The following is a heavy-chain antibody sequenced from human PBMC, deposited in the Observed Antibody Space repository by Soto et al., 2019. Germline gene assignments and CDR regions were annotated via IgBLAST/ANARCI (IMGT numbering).Heavy chain of an antibody. J-gene: IGHJ4*02. CDR1: GFSFSNYW. D-gene: IGHD5-18*01. Sequence: EVQLVESGGGLVQHGGSLRLSCAASGFSFSNYWMHWVRQAPGKGLVWVSRIYSDGSGTMYADSVKGRFTISRDNAKSTLYLQMNSLRAEDTAVYYCATLNSFGSDYWGRGTLVTVSS. CDR3: ATLNSFGSDY. CDR2: IYSDGSGT. V-gene: IGHV3-74*03.